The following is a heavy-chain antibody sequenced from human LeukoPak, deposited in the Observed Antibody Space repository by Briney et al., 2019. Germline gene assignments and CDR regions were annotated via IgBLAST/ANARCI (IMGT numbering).Heavy chain of an antibody. V-gene: IGHV1-18*01. Sequence: ASVKVSCKGTGYTFTSYGISWVRQAPGQGLEWMGCISTYNGNTNYAQKLQGRVTMTTDTSTSTAYMELRSLRSDDTAVYYCARVGATSWFDPWGQGTLVTVSS. CDR1: GYTFTSYG. D-gene: IGHD1-26*01. J-gene: IGHJ5*02. CDR3: ARVGATSWFDP. CDR2: ISTYNGNT.